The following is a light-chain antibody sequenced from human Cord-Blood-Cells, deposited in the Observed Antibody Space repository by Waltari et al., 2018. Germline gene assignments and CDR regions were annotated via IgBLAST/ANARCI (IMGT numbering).Light chain of an antibody. CDR2: AAS. CDR1: QSISSY. CDR3: QQSYSTPPS. J-gene: IGKJ2*03. V-gene: IGKV1-39*01. Sequence: DIQMTQSTSSLSASVGDRVTITCRASQSISSYLNWYQQKPGKAPKLVIYAASSLQSGVQSRFSVSGSGTDFTLTISSLQPEDFATDYCQQSYSTPPSFGQGTNLEI.